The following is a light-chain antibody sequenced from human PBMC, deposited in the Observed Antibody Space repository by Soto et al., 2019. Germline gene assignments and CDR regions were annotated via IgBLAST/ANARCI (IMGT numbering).Light chain of an antibody. CDR3: QSYDSSLSGHA. CDR1: SSNIGAGYD. CDR2: ANS. V-gene: IGLV1-40*01. Sequence: QSALTQPPSVSGAPGQRVTISCTGSSSNIGAGYDVHWYQQLPGTAPKLLIYANSNRPSGVPDRFSGSKSGTSASLAITGLQAEDEADYYCQSYDSSLSGHAFGTGTKVTVL. J-gene: IGLJ1*01.